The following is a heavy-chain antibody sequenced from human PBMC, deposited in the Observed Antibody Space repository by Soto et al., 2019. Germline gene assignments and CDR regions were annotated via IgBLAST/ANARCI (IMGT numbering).Heavy chain of an antibody. D-gene: IGHD5-12*01. CDR2: IWYDGSNK. CDR3: ASQYSGYEYYFDY. J-gene: IGHJ4*02. Sequence: PGGSLRLSCAASGFAFSSYGMHWVRQAPGKGLEWVAVIWYDGSNKYYADSVKGRFTISRDNSKNTLYLQMNSLRAEDTAVYYCASQYSGYEYYFDYWGQGTLVTVSS. CDR1: GFAFSSYG. V-gene: IGHV3-33*01.